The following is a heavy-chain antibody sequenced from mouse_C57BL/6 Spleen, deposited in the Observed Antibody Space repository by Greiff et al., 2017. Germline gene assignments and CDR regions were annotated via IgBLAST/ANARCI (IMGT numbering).Heavy chain of an antibody. CDR1: GFTFSDYY. CDR3: ARPLIYYYGSSPHWYFDV. Sequence: EVHLVESGGGLVQPGGSLKLSCAASGFTFSDYYMYWVRQTPEKRLEWVAYLSNGGGSTYYPDTVQGRFTISRDNAKNTLYLQMSRLKSEDTGMYYCARPLIYYYGSSPHWYFDVWGTGTTVTVAS. CDR2: LSNGGGST. V-gene: IGHV5-12*01. D-gene: IGHD1-1*01. J-gene: IGHJ1*03.